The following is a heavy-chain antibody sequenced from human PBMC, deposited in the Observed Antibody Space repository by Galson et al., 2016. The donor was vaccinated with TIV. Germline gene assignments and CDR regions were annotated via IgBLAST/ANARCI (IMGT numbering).Heavy chain of an antibody. CDR3: ARDLDTTVTAPFDY. Sequence: SVKVSCKASGYTFTGYYMHWVRQAPGQGLEWMGWINPNSGDTNYAQNFQDRLTMTRDTSIRTPYMELSRLKSDDTAVYYCARDLDTTVTAPFDYWGQGTLVTISS. V-gene: IGHV1-2*02. D-gene: IGHD4-17*01. CDR1: GYTFTGYY. J-gene: IGHJ4*02. CDR2: INPNSGDT.